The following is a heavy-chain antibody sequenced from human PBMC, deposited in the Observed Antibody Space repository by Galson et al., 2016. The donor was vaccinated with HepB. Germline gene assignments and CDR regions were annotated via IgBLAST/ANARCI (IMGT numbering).Heavy chain of an antibody. J-gene: IGHJ4*02. CDR2: ISGDGGST. CDR1: GFTFGRYA. D-gene: IGHD6-19*01. Sequence: SLRLSCAASGFTFGRYAMSWVRQAPGKGLEWVSAISGDGGSTYYAGSVQGRFTSSRDRSTNTMYLQMNSLRPDDTAVYYCARFTQEWLDRVYYCDHWGQGTLVTVSS. CDR3: ARFTQEWLDRVYYCDH. V-gene: IGHV3-23*01.